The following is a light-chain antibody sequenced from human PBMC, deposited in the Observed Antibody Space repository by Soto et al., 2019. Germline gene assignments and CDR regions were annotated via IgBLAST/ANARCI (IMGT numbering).Light chain of an antibody. Sequence: DIVMTQSPLSLPVTPGEPASISCRSSHSLLHSNGYNYLGWYLQRPGQSPQLLIYLGSNRASGVPDRFSGSGSGTDFTLKISRVEAEDVGVYYCMQALQTLGTFGQGTKVDI. J-gene: IGKJ1*01. CDR2: LGS. CDR1: HSLLHSNGYNY. CDR3: MQALQTLGT. V-gene: IGKV2-28*01.